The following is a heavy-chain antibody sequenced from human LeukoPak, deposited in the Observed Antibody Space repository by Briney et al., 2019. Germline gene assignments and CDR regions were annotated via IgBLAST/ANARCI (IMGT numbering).Heavy chain of an antibody. CDR1: CGSISGYY. J-gene: IGHJ2*01. V-gene: IGHV4-59*01. CDR3: ARSVVTLYWYFDL. CDR2: IYYSGST. D-gene: IGHD4-23*01. Sequence: SETLSLTCTVSCGSISGYYYNWIRQPPGKGLEWIGYIYYSGSTNYNPSLKSRVTISLDTSKNQFSLKLSSVTTADTAVYYCARSVVTLYWYFDLWGRGTLVTVSS.